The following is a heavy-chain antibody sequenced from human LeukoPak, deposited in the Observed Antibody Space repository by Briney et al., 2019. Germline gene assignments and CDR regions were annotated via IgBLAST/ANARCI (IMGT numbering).Heavy chain of an antibody. Sequence: GESLKISCQGLGYRFDNYWVAWVRQRPGKGLEWMGIIYPGDSDTAYSPSFQGQVTISADTSIMTVYLQWTSLKASDTATYYCARHVSVDPDSPTTTGKRSAGFEVWGQGTMVIVSS. V-gene: IGHV5-51*01. D-gene: IGHD1-1*01. CDR2: IYPGDSDT. CDR3: ARHVSVDPDSPTTTGKRSAGFEV. CDR1: GYRFDNYW. J-gene: IGHJ3*01.